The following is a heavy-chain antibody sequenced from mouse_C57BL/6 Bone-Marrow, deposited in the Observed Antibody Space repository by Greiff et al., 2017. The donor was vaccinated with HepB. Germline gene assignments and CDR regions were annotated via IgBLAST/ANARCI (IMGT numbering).Heavy chain of an antibody. CDR1: GYTFTSYG. Sequence: VQLQQSGAEPARPGASVKLSCKASGYTFTSYGISWVKQRTGQGLEWIGEIYPRSGNTYYNEKFKGKATLTADKSSSTAYMELRSLTSEDSAVYFCARGWLQFAYWGQGTLVTVSA. CDR3: ARGWLQFAY. CDR2: IYPRSGNT. D-gene: IGHD2-3*01. J-gene: IGHJ3*01. V-gene: IGHV1-81*01.